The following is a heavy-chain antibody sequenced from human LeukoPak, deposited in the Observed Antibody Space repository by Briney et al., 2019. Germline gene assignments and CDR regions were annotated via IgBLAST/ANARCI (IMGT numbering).Heavy chain of an antibody. V-gene: IGHV3-23*01. D-gene: IGHD1-26*01. J-gene: IGHJ4*02. CDR3: ARGVVGATLVDF. CDR1: GFTFSHYA. Sequence: PGGSLRLSCAASGFTFSHYAMNWVRQAPGKGLEWVSGISGSGGSTFYADSVKGRFTISRDNSKNTLYLQMNSLRAEDTAVYYCARGVVGATLVDFWGQGTLVTVSS. CDR2: ISGSGGST.